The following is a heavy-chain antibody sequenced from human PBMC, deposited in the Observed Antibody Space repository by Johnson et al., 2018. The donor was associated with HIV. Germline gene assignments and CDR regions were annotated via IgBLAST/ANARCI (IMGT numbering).Heavy chain of an antibody. V-gene: IGHV3-7*01. D-gene: IGHD5-24*01. Sequence: MQLVESGGGLVQPGGSLRLSCAASGFTFSSYAMNWVRQAPGKGLEWVADIKCDGSEKYYVDSVKGRFTISRDNAKNSLYLQMNSLRAEDTAVYYCARFLLLPNGYNWGFDIWGQGTMVTVSS. J-gene: IGHJ3*02. CDR1: GFTFSSYA. CDR3: ARFLLLPNGYNWGFDI. CDR2: IKCDGSEK.